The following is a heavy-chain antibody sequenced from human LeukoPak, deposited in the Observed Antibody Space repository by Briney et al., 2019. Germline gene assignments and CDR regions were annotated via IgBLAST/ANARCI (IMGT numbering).Heavy chain of an antibody. CDR1: GGSISSGGYY. CDR3: ARSWIQLWLLDY. CDR2: IYYSGST. Sequence: SQTLSLTRTVSGGSISSGGYYWSWIRQHPGKGLEWIGYIYYSGSTYYNTSLKSRVTISVDTSKNQFSLKLSSVTAADTAVYYCARSWIQLWLLDYWGQGTLVTVSS. J-gene: IGHJ4*02. V-gene: IGHV4-31*03. D-gene: IGHD5-18*01.